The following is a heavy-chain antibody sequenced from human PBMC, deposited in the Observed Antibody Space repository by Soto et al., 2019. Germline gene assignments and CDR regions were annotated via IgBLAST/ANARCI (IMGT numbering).Heavy chain of an antibody. Sequence: PSETLSLTCTVSGGSIISYYWSWIRKPPGKGLEWIGYVFYSGSTNYNPSLKSRVTISVDSSKNQFSLKLSSVTAADTAEYYCARGTSVCKAETLRFHWFDPWGQGTQVTVS. CDR3: ARGTSVCKAETLRFHWFDP. J-gene: IGHJ5*02. D-gene: IGHD2-21*01. CDR1: GGSIISYY. V-gene: IGHV4-59*01. CDR2: VFYSGST.